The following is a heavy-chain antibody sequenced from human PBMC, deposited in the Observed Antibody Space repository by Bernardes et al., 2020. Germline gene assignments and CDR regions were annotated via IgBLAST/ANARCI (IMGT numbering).Heavy chain of an antibody. D-gene: IGHD6-19*01. V-gene: IGHV4-39*01. J-gene: IGHJ4*02. CDR3: ARIGGQWLEASPY. CDR1: GGSISSSSYY. Sequence: SETLSLTCTVSGGSISSSSYYWGWIRQPPGKGLEWIGSIYYSGSTYYNPSLKSRVTISVDTSKNQFSLKLSSVTAADTAVYYCARIGGQWLEASPYWGQGTLVTVSS. CDR2: IYYSGST.